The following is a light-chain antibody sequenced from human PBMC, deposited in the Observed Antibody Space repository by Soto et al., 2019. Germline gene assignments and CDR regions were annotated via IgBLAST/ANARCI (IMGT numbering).Light chain of an antibody. J-gene: IGLJ2*01. CDR1: SSNIGAGYD. V-gene: IGLV1-40*01. CDR3: QSYDSSLGGWVV. CDR2: GNS. Sequence: QSVLTLAPSVSGAPGQRVTISCTGSSSNIGAGYDVHWYQQLPGTAPKLLIYGNSNRPSGVPDRFSGSKSGTSASLAITGLRAQDEADYYCQSYDSSLGGWVVFGGGTKLTVL.